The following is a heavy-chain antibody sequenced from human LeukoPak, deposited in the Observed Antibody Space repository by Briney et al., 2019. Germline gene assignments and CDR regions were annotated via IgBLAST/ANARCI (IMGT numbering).Heavy chain of an antibody. V-gene: IGHV3-11*04. Sequence: PGGSLRLSCAASGFTFSYYYMSGVRQAPGKGLEWVSYISSSGSTIYYADSVKGRFTISRDNAKNSLYLQMNSLRAEDTAVYYCARDFGRWFFDYWGQGTLVTVSS. CDR2: ISSSGSTI. CDR3: ARDFGRWFFDY. D-gene: IGHD4-23*01. CDR1: GFTFSYYY. J-gene: IGHJ4*02.